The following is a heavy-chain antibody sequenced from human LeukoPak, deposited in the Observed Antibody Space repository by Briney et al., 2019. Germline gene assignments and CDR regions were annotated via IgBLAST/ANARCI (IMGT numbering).Heavy chain of an antibody. V-gene: IGHV3-23*01. J-gene: IGHJ4*02. CDR3: AREPHFTGNDY. CDR2: ISGGDT. CDR1: GFTFDKYA. Sequence: PGGSLRLSCAASGFTFDKYAMAWVRQGPGKGLEWISAISGGDTSYAGSVKGRFTISRDNSKNTLYLQMNSLRAEDTAVYYCAREPHFTGNDYWGQGTLVTVSS. D-gene: IGHD3-3*02.